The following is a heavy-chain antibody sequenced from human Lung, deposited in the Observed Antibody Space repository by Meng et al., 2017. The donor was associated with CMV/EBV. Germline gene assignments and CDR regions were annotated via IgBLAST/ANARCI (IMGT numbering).Heavy chain of an antibody. D-gene: IGHD3-3*01. CDR3: TTDAYGVVVPFDY. CDR2: IRSKTNGGTT. Sequence: SCGASGFIFSSAWMSWVRQAPGKGLEWVGRIRSKTNGGTTDYAAPVKGRLTISRDDSRSTLYLQMNSLKTEDTAVYYCTTDAYGVVVPFDYWGQGTXVTVVS. CDR1: GFIFSSAW. V-gene: IGHV3-15*01. J-gene: IGHJ4*02.